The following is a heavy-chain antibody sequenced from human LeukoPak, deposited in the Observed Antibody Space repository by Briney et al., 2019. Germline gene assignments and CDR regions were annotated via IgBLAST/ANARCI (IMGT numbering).Heavy chain of an antibody. J-gene: IGHJ3*02. CDR3: AKDTYNWNYSKGAFDI. V-gene: IGHV3-30*02. CDR2: ILSDGSYE. D-gene: IGHD1-7*01. Sequence: PGGSLRLSCATSGFSLRRNGMHWVRQAPGQGLEWVAFILSDGSYEYYADSVKGRFTISRDNSKNTLYLQMNSLRAEDTAVYYCAKDTYNWNYSKGAFDIWGQGTMVTVSS. CDR1: GFSLRRNG.